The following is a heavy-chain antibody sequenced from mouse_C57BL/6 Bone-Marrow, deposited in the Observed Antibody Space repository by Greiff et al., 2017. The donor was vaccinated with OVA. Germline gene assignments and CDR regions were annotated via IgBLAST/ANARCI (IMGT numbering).Heavy chain of an antibody. D-gene: IGHD1-1*01. CDR3: ARHRVVAPYWCFDV. CDR1: GFTFSSYT. Sequence: EVQLVESGGGLVKPGGSLKLSCAASGFTFSSYTMSWVRQTPEKRLEWVATISGGGGNTYYPDSVKGRFTISRDNAKNTLYLQMSSLRSEDTALYYCARHRVVAPYWCFDVWGTGTTVTVSS. J-gene: IGHJ1*03. V-gene: IGHV5-9*01. CDR2: ISGGGGNT.